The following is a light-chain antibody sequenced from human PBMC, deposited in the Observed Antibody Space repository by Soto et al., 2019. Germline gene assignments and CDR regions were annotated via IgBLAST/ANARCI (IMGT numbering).Light chain of an antibody. CDR1: SSNIGATY. J-gene: IGLJ2*01. CDR2: ETT. CDR3: ATWDTGLRVVV. Sequence: QSVLTQPPSVSAAPGQKVTISCSGSSSNIGATYVSWYQQLPGTAPRLLIYETTQRPSGIPDRFSASKSGTSATLDITGLQTGDEADYYCATWDTGLRVVVFGGGTKLTVL. V-gene: IGLV1-51*02.